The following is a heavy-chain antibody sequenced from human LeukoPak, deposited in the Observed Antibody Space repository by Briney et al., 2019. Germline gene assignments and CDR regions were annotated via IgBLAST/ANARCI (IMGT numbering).Heavy chain of an antibody. J-gene: IGHJ4*02. Sequence: SVKVSCKASGGTFSSYAISWVRQAPGQGLEWMGGITPIFGTANYAQKFQGRVTITTDESTSTAYMELSSLRSEDTAVYYCARDSPRITGARSFDYWGQGTLVTVSS. CDR2: ITPIFGTA. CDR1: GGTFSSYA. V-gene: IGHV1-69*05. D-gene: IGHD1-20*01. CDR3: ARDSPRITGARSFDY.